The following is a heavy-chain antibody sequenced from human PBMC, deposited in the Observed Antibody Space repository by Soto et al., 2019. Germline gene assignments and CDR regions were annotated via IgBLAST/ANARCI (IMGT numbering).Heavy chain of an antibody. J-gene: IGHJ4*02. CDR1: GFPFSSYG. D-gene: IGHD3-3*01. Sequence: PGGSLRLSCAASGFPFSSYGMHWVRQAPGKGLEWVAVIWYDGSNKYYADSVKGRFTISRDNSKNTLHLQMNSLRAEDTAVYYCARSTSSPDYDFWSGPQGTTSSYPDYWGQGTLVTVSS. CDR2: IWYDGSNK. CDR3: ARSTSSPDYDFWSGPQGTTSSYPDY. V-gene: IGHV3-33*01.